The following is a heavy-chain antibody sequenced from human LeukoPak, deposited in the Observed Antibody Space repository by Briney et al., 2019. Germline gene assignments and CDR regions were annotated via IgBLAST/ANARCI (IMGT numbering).Heavy chain of an antibody. CDR1: GFTFSSYA. Sequence: GGSLRLSCAASGFTFSSYAMSWVRQAPGKGLEWVSAISGSGGDTYYADSVKGRFTISRDSSKNTLYLQMNSLRAEDTAVYYCAKDRVVRGVMGAGGYWGQGTLVTVSS. CDR2: ISGSGGDT. J-gene: IGHJ4*02. CDR3: AKDRVVRGVMGAGGY. V-gene: IGHV3-23*01. D-gene: IGHD3-10*01.